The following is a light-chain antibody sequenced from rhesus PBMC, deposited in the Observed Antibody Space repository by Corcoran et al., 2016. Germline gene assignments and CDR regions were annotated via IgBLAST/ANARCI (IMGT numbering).Light chain of an antibody. CDR2: EVS. V-gene: IGLV2-32*02. Sequence: QAALTQPRSESGSPGQSVTISCTGTSSDIGGYNYVSWYQQHPDPAPKLMIYEVSKRPSGVSDRFSGSKSGNTASLTISGLQAEDEADYYCSSYAGSNTYIFGAGTRLTVL. CDR3: SSYAGSNTYI. J-gene: IGLJ1*01. CDR1: SSDIGGYNY.